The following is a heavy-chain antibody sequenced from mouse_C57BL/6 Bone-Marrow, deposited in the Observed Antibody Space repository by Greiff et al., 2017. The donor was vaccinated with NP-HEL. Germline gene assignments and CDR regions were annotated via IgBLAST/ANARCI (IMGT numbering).Heavy chain of an antibody. CDR3: ARQDWDY. J-gene: IGHJ2*01. CDR2: ISSGGSYT. V-gene: IGHV5-6*02. Sequence: DVKLVESGGDLVKPGGSLKLSCAASGFTFSSYGMSWVRQTPDKRLEWVATISSGGSYTYYPDSVKGRFTISRDNAKNTLYLQMSSLKSEDTAMYYCARQDWDYWGQGTTLTVSS. CDR1: GFTFSSYG. D-gene: IGHD4-1*01.